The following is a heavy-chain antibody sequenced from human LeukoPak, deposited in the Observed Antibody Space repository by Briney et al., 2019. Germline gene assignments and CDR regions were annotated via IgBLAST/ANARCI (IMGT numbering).Heavy chain of an antibody. Sequence: ALVKVSCKASGHTSTTYAIHWVRQAPGQGLEWMGWINAGNGNIKYSQKFQGRVTITGDTSASTAYMELSRLRSDDTAVYYCARARGITMVRGVLYGMDVWGQGTTVTVSS. D-gene: IGHD3-10*01. CDR3: ARARGITMVRGVLYGMDV. V-gene: IGHV1-3*01. CDR2: INAGNGNI. J-gene: IGHJ6*02. CDR1: GHTSTTYA.